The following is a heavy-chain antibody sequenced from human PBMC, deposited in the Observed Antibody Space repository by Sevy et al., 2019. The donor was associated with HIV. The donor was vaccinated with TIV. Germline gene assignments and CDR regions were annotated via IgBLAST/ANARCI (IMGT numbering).Heavy chain of an antibody. D-gene: IGHD1-26*01. CDR2: TYYRSKLYN. Sequence: SQTLSLTCAISGDSVSSNSAAWNWIRQSPSRGLEWLGRTYYRSKLYNDYAVSVKSRITINPDTSKNQFSLQLNSVTPEDTAVYYCARGGWELRLIEPGLYYYYGMDVWGQGTTVTVSS. V-gene: IGHV6-1*01. CDR1: GDSVSSNSAA. J-gene: IGHJ6*02. CDR3: ARGGWELRLIEPGLYYYYGMDV.